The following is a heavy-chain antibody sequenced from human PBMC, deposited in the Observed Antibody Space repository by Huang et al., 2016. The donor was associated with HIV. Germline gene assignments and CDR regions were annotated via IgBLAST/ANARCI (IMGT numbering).Heavy chain of an antibody. CDR2: IYYSGRT. Sequence: QLQLQESGPGLVKPSETLSLTCTVSGGSISSSSYYWGWIRQPPGKGLEWIGMIYYSGRTYYNPSLKGRVTISVDTSKNQFSLKLSSVTAADTAVYYCARQGGSSWYPTVFDYWGQGTLVTVSS. CDR3: ARQGGSSWYPTVFDY. D-gene: IGHD6-13*01. V-gene: IGHV4-39*01. J-gene: IGHJ4*02. CDR1: GGSISSSSYY.